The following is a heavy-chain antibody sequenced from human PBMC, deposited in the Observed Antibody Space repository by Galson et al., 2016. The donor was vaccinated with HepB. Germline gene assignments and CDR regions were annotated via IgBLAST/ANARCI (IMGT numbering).Heavy chain of an antibody. CDR2: ISDTGTT. D-gene: IGHD3-16*01. J-gene: IGHJ4*02. CDR1: GGSISGYY. Sequence: SETLSLTCTISGGSISGYYWSWIRQPPGQRLEYIGYISDTGTTNYIPSLESRVSMSLDSSKNQFSLKLTSVTGADTAVYYCARAGGSSFMSYTHFDSWGQGTLVTVSS. V-gene: IGHV4-59*01. CDR3: ARAGGSSFMSYTHFDS.